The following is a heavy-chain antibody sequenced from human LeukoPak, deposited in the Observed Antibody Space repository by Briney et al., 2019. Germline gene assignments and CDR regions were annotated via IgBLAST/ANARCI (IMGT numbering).Heavy chain of an antibody. Sequence: ASVKVSCKASGYTFTSYDINWVRQATGQGLEWMGWMNPNSGNTGYAQKFQGRVTMTRNTSISTAYMELSRLRSDDTAVYYCARAGGDGYSNDYWGQGTLVTVSS. D-gene: IGHD5-24*01. CDR1: GYTFTSYD. CDR2: MNPNSGNT. J-gene: IGHJ4*02. V-gene: IGHV1-8*01. CDR3: ARAGGDGYSNDY.